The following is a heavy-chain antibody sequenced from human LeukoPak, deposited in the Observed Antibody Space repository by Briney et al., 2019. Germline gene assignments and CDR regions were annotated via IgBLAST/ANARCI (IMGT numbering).Heavy chain of an antibody. V-gene: IGHV3-11*01. CDR2: ISSSGSTI. CDR1: GFTFSDSY. CDR3: AKNKVVAGPPVDY. Sequence: GGSLRLSCAASGFTFSDSYMSWIRQAPGKGLEWVSYISSSGSTIYYADSVKGRFTISRDNAENSLYLQMNSLRAEDTAVYYCAKNKVVAGPPVDYWGQGTLVTVSS. J-gene: IGHJ4*02. D-gene: IGHD2-15*01.